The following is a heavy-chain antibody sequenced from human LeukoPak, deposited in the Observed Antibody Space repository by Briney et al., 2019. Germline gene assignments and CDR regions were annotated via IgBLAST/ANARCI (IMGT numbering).Heavy chain of an antibody. CDR1: GFTFSHYS. D-gene: IGHD2-15*01. CDR2: INSNGDDT. J-gene: IGHJ4*02. Sequence: AGGSLRLSCAASGFTFSHYSMHWVRQAPGKGLEYVSAINSNGDDTYYTNSVKGRFTISRDNSKNTLYLQMGSLRAEDMAVYYCARDPGRGPDYWGQGTLVTVSS. V-gene: IGHV3-64*01. CDR3: ARDPGRGPDY.